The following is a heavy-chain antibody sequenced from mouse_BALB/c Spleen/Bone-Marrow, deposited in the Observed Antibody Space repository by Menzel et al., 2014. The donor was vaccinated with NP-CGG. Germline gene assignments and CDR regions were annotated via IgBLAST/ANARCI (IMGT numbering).Heavy chain of an antibody. CDR2: ISSGGGST. CDR1: GFAFSSYD. J-gene: IGHJ3*02. CDR3: ARQILRGFGY. V-gene: IGHV5-12-1*01. D-gene: IGHD1-1*01. Sequence: EVKLMESGGGLVKPGGSQKLSCAASGFAFSSYDMSWVRQTPEKRLEWVAYISSGGGSTYYADTVKGRFTISRDNAKNTLYLQMSSLKSEDTAMYYCARQILRGFGYWGQGTPVTVSA.